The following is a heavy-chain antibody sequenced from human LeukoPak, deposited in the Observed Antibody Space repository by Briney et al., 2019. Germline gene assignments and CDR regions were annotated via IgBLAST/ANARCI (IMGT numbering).Heavy chain of an antibody. V-gene: IGHV3-23*01. CDR2: ISGSGGST. CDR3: AKDKATYSSSSPKN. CDR1: GFTFSSYA. D-gene: IGHD6-6*01. J-gene: IGHJ4*02. Sequence: GGSLRLSCAASGFTFSSYAMSWVRQAPGKGLEWVSAISGSGGSTYYADSVKGRFTISGDNSKNTLYLQMNSLRAEDTAVYYCAKDKATYSSSSPKNWGQGTLVTVSS.